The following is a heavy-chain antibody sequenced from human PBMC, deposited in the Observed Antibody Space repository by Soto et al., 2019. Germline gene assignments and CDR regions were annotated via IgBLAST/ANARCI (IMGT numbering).Heavy chain of an antibody. CDR1: GGSISSYF. CDR3: ARDLAAVPRAFDY. J-gene: IGHJ4*02. CDR2: VYYTGTT. Sequence: QVQLQESGPGLLKPSETLSLTCTVSGGSISSYFYIWVRQPPGKGLEWIGSVYYTGTTDYNPSLKSRVTISVDTFKTQFSLYLRSVTAADTAVYYCARDLAAVPRAFDYWGRGTLVTVSS. V-gene: IGHV4-59*01. D-gene: IGHD6-13*01.